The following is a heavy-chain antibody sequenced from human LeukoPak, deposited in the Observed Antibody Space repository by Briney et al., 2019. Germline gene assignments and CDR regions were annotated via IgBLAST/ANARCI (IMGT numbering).Heavy chain of an antibody. D-gene: IGHD2-15*01. J-gene: IGHJ3*02. CDR2: ISGSGGTT. CDR1: GFTFSSSA. CDR3: ARVQSGSDAFDI. V-gene: IGHV3-23*01. Sequence: EGSLRLSCAASGFTFSSSALSWVRQAPGKGLEWVSAISGSGGTTYYADSVKGRFTISRDNSKNTLFLQMKSLRAEDTATYYCARVQSGSDAFDIWGQGTMVTVSS.